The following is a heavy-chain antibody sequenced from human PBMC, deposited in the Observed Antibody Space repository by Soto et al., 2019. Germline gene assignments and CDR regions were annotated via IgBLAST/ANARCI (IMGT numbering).Heavy chain of an antibody. CDR1: GGSISSYH. CDR2: IYYSGST. V-gene: IGHV4-59*01. J-gene: IGHJ4*02. D-gene: IGHD3-22*01. CDR3: ARTYYDSSGFDY. Sequence: SETLSLTCTDPGGSISSYHWSWIRQPPGKGLEWIGYIYYSGSTNYNPSLKSRVTISVDTSKIQFSLKLSSVTAADTAVYYCARTYYDSSGFDYWGQGTLVTVSS.